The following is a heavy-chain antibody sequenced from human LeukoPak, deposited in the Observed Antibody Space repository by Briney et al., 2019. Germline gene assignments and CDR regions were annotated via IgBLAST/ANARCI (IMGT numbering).Heavy chain of an antibody. D-gene: IGHD2-21*01. V-gene: IGHV3-74*03. CDR2: IDEGGSNA. J-gene: IGHJ4*02. CDR3: IRDEALWRLDY. CDR1: GFTFSNHW. Sequence: GGSLRLSCAASGFTFSNHWMHWVRLAPGKGLVWVSRIDEGGSNAMYADSVKGRFSISRDNAKNTVNLQMNSLRAEDTGVYYCIRDEALWRLDYWGQGTLVTVS.